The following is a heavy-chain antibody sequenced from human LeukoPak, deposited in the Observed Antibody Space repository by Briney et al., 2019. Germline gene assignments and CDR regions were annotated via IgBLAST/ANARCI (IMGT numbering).Heavy chain of an antibody. Sequence: SETLSLTCTVSGGSISSYYWSWVRQPPGKGLEWIGYVSYSGSTDYNPSLKSRVIISIDTSKNQFSLKLSSVTAADTAVYYCARLRLLYYYGSGTIDDAFDIWGQGTTVTVSS. CDR2: VSYSGST. CDR1: GGSISSYY. J-gene: IGHJ3*02. CDR3: ARLRLLYYYGSGTIDDAFDI. D-gene: IGHD3-10*01. V-gene: IGHV4-59*08.